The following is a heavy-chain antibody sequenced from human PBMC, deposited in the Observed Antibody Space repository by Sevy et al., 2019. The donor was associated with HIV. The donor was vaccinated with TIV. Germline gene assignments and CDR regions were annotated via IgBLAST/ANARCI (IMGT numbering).Heavy chain of an antibody. Sequence: GGSLRLSCAASGFTFSDYGMSWVRQAPGKGLEWVASITGGGGSTDYADSLKGRVTISRDNSKNTLYLQMNRLRADDKATYYCAMSCGGVHWPIYYFDYWGQGTLVTVSS. J-gene: IGHJ4*02. CDR1: GFTFSDYG. D-gene: IGHD3-3*01. V-gene: IGHV3-23*01. CDR2: ITGGGGST. CDR3: AMSCGGVHWPIYYFDY.